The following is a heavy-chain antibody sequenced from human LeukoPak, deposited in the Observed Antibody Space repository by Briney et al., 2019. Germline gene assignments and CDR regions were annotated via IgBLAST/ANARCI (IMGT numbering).Heavy chain of an antibody. J-gene: IGHJ4*02. CDR1: GGSFSGYY. Sequence: PSETLSLTCAVYGGSFSGYYWSWIRQPPGKGLEWIGEINHSGSTNYNPSLKSRVTISVDTSKNQFSLKLSSVTAADTAVYYCARPSAGSPFDYWGQGTLVTVSS. CDR2: INHSGST. CDR3: ARPSAGSPFDY. V-gene: IGHV4-34*01.